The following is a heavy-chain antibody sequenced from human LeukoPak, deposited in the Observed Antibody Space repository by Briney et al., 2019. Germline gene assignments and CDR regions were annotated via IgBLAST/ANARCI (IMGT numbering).Heavy chain of an antibody. J-gene: IGHJ6*03. CDR2: IYYSGST. Sequence: PSETLSLTCTVSGCSISSSSYYWGWIRQPPGKGLEWIGSIYYSGSTYYNPSLKSRVTISVDTSKNQFSLKLSSVTAADTAVYYCASHYTYCSGGSCSGYYYMDVWGKGTTVTVSS. CDR1: GCSISSSSYY. V-gene: IGHV4-39*07. D-gene: IGHD2-15*01. CDR3: ASHYTYCSGGSCSGYYYMDV.